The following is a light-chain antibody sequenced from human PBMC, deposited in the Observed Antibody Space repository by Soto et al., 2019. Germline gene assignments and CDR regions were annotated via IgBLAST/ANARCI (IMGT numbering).Light chain of an antibody. CDR3: ETWDSNTHPV. CDR1: SGHSSYI. V-gene: IGLV4-60*02. J-gene: IGLJ3*02. CDR2: LEGSGSY. Sequence: QPVLTQSSSASASLGSSVKLTCTLSSGHSSYIIAWHQQQPGKATRYLMKLEGSGSYNKGSGVPDRFSGSSSGADRYLTISNRQVEDEADYYCETWDSNTHPVFGGGTKVTVL.